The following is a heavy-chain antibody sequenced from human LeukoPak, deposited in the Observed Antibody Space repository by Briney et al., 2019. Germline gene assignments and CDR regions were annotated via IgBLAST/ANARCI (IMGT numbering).Heavy chain of an antibody. Sequence: ASVKVSCKASGYTFTGYYMHWVRQAPGQGLEWMGWINPNSGGTNYAQKFQGRVTMTRDTSISTAYMELSRLRSDDTAVYYRAREAYSGSYYFDYWGQGTLVTVSS. J-gene: IGHJ4*02. CDR2: INPNSGGT. CDR1: GYTFTGYY. CDR3: AREAYSGSYYFDY. V-gene: IGHV1-2*02. D-gene: IGHD1-26*01.